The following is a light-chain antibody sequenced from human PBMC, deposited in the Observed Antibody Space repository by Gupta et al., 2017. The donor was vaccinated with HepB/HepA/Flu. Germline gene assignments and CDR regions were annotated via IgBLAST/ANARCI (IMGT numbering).Light chain of an antibody. CDR3: QQYYSTPPT. CDR1: QSVLSNSNNKTY. J-gene: IGKJ1*01. V-gene: IGKV4-1*01. Sequence: DVVMTQSPASLAVSLGERATINCKSSQSVLSNSNNKTYLAWYQQKPGQPPKRLIYWASTREAGVPDRFSGSGSGTDVTLTISSLQAEDVAVYYCQQYYSTPPTFGQGTKVEIK. CDR2: WAS.